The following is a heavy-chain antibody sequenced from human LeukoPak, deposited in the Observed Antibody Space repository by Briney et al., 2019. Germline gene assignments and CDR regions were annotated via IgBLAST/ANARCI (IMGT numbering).Heavy chain of an antibody. J-gene: IGHJ3*02. CDR1: GFIFSSYW. CDR3: ARDPYFDAFDM. Sequence: TGGSLRLSCVASGFIFSSYWMSWVRQAPGKGLEWVANIKNEGNEQYYVDSVRGRLTIFRDNAKKSLYLQMNGQRVEDTAMYYCARDPYFDAFDMWGQGTMVTVSS. CDR2: IKNEGNEQ. D-gene: IGHD3-3*01. V-gene: IGHV3-7*01.